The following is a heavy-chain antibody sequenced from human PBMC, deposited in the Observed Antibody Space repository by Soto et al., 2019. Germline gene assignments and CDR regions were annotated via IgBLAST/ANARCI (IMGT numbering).Heavy chain of an antibody. CDR2: IIPIFGTA. CDR1: GGTFSSYA. J-gene: IGHJ5*02. D-gene: IGHD1-20*01. Sequence: QVQLVQSGAEVKKPGSSVKVSCKASGGTFSSYAISWVRQAPGQGLEWTGGIIPIFGTANYAQKFQGRVTITADESTSTAYMELSSLRSEDTAVYYCARITVLGGLGWFDPWGQGTLVTVSS. V-gene: IGHV1-69*01. CDR3: ARITVLGGLGWFDP.